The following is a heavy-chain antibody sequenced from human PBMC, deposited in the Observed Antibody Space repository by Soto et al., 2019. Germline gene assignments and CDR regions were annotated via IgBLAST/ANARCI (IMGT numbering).Heavy chain of an antibody. J-gene: IGHJ4*02. V-gene: IGHV3-11*05. CDR1: GFTFSDYY. CDR2: ISSSSSYT. Sequence: GGSLRLSCAASGFTFSDYYMSWIRQAPGKGLEWVSYISSSSSYTNYADSVKGRFTISRDNAKNSLYLQMNSLRADDTAVYYCAREYYYGSGPWYWGQGTLVTVSS. D-gene: IGHD3-10*01. CDR3: AREYYYGSGPWY.